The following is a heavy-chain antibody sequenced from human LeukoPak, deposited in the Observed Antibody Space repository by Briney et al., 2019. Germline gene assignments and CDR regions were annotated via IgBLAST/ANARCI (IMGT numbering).Heavy chain of an antibody. CDR3: ASHFGEYQLPIPSGLDY. Sequence: GGSLRLSCAASGFTFSSYSMNWVRQAPGKGLEWVSSISSSSSYIYYADSVKGRFTISRDNAKNSLYLQMNSLRAEDTAVYYCASHFGEYQLPIPSGLDYWGQGTLVTVSS. D-gene: IGHD2-2*01. CDR2: ISSSSSYI. V-gene: IGHV3-21*04. J-gene: IGHJ4*02. CDR1: GFTFSSYS.